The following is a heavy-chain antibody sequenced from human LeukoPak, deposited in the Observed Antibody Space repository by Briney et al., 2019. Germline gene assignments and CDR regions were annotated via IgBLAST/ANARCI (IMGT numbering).Heavy chain of an antibody. CDR3: ARSGVSVTFDI. CDR1: GGSISSYY. D-gene: IGHD3-10*01. V-gene: IGHV4-59*01. CDR2: IYYSGST. J-gene: IGHJ3*02. Sequence: SETLSLTCTVSGGSISSYYWSWIRQPPGKGLEWIGYIYYSGSTNYNPSLKSRVTISVDTSKNQFSLKLSSVTAADTAVYYCARSGVSVTFDIWGQGTMVTVSS.